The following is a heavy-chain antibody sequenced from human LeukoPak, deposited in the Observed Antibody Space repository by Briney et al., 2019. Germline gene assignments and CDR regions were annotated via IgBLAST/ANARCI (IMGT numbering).Heavy chain of an antibody. CDR1: GFTFSSYE. D-gene: IGHD3-10*01. CDR3: ASTRQTMVRGVIITWYFDY. V-gene: IGHV3-48*03. J-gene: IGHJ4*02. Sequence: GGSLRLSCVASGFTFSSYEMSWVRQAPGKGLEWVSYISSSGSTIYYADSVKGRFTISRDNAKNSLYLQMNSLRAEDTAVYYCASTRQTMVRGVIITWYFDYWGQGTLVTVSS. CDR2: ISSSGSTI.